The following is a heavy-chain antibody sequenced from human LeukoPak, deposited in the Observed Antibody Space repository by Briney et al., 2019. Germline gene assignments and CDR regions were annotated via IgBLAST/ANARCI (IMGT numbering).Heavy chain of an antibody. J-gene: IGHJ6*04. CDR3: ASLNCSSTSCLGMDV. CDR1: GFTYSSYE. D-gene: IGHD2-2*01. Sequence: GGSLRLSCAASGFTYSSYEMNWVRQAPGKGREWVSYISSSGSTIYYADSVKGRFTISRDNAKNSLYLQMNSLRAEDTAVYYFASLNCSSTSCLGMDVWGKGTTVTVSS. V-gene: IGHV3-48*03. CDR2: ISSSGSTI.